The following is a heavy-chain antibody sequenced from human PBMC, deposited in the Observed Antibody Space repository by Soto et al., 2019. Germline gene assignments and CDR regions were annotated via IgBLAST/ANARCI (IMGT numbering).Heavy chain of an antibody. J-gene: IGHJ6*02. V-gene: IGHV3-30*18. CDR3: AKDPTTVTTYYYYGMDV. CDR1: GFTFSSYG. D-gene: IGHD4-17*01. CDR2: ISYDGSNK. Sequence: GGSLRLSCAASGFTFSSYGMHWVRQAPGKGLEWVAVISYDGSNKYYADSVKGRFTISRDNSKNTLYLQMNSLRAEDTAVYYCAKDPTTVTTYYYYGMDVWGQGTTVTVSS.